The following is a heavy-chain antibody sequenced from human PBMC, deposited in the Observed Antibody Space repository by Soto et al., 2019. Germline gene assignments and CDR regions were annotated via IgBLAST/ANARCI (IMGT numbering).Heavy chain of an antibody. Sequence: ASVKVSCKASGYTFTSYDINWVRQATGQGLEWMGWMNPNSGNTGYAQKFQGRVTMTRNTSISTAYMELSSLRSEDTAVYYCARYQYYDFWSGYYEENYYMDVWGKGTTVTVS. D-gene: IGHD3-3*01. CDR3: ARYQYYDFWSGYYEENYYMDV. J-gene: IGHJ6*03. CDR1: GYTFTSYD. CDR2: MNPNSGNT. V-gene: IGHV1-8*01.